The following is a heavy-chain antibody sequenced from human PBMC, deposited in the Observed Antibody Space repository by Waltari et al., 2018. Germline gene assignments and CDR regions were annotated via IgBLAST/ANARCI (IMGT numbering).Heavy chain of an antibody. CDR1: GASIRDSRYF. J-gene: IGHJ3*01. D-gene: IGHD2-2*01. V-gene: IGHV4-39*01. CDR3: ARHQRNIVVVPAAMSGDIFDV. CDR2: IYYSGST. Sequence: QLQLQESGPGLVKPSETLSLTCTVSGASIRDSRYFWGWFRPPPGKGLEWLGNIYYSGSTYYNPSLTSRVTMSVDTSKSQFSLNLKSVTAADTAVYFCARHQRNIVVVPAAMSGDIFDVWGQGTVITVSS.